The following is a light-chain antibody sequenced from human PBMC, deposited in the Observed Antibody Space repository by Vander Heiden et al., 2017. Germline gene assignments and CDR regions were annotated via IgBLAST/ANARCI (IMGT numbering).Light chain of an antibody. V-gene: IGKV3-15*01. Sequence: VMTQSPATLSVSPGERATPSCRASQSISTYLAWYQQKPGQAPRLLIHGASNRATGIPTRFSGSGSGTEFTLTISGLQSGDFAVYYCQQYYYGLTFGGGTKVEIK. CDR3: QQYYYGLT. CDR2: GAS. J-gene: IGKJ4*01. CDR1: QSISTY.